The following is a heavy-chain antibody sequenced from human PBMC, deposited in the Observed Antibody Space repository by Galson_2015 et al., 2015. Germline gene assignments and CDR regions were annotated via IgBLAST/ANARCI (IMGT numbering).Heavy chain of an antibody. CDR1: GFTFSSYA. CDR3: AKAPTVTTYYYYYMDV. V-gene: IGHV3-23*01. J-gene: IGHJ6*03. Sequence: FLRLSCAASGFTFSSYAMSWVRQAPGKGLEWVSSISGSGGSTYYADSVKGRFTIFRDNSKNTLYLQMNSLRAEDTAVYYCAKAPTVTTYYYYYMDVWGKGTTVTVSS. D-gene: IGHD4-17*01. CDR2: ISGSGGST.